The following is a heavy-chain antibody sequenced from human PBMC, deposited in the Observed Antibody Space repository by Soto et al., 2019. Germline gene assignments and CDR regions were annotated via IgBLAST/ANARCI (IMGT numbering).Heavy chain of an antibody. Sequence: QVQLVQSGAELKKPGSSVKVSCKASSDTFSYYTINWVRQAPGLGLEWMGRVNPILSMSNYAQKFQGRVTMTADKSTSTAYLELRSLRSEDTAFYYCATSYGSGYRAFDYWGQGVLVTVSS. CDR2: VNPILSMS. CDR3: ATSYGSGYRAFDY. V-gene: IGHV1-69*02. D-gene: IGHD3-10*01. CDR1: SDTFSYYT. J-gene: IGHJ4*02.